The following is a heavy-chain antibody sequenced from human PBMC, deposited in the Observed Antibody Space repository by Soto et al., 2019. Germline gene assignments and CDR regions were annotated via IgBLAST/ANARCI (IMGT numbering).Heavy chain of an antibody. CDR1: GFTFSDYY. CDR3: ARDLPSSGWYYGMDV. CDR2: ISSSSSYT. V-gene: IGHV3-11*06. Sequence: LRLSCAASGFTFSDYYMSWIRQAPGKGLEWVSYISSSSSYTNYADSVKGRFTISRDNAKNSLYLQMNSLRAEDTAVYYCARDLPSSGWYYGMDVWGQGTTVTVSS. J-gene: IGHJ6*02. D-gene: IGHD6-19*01.